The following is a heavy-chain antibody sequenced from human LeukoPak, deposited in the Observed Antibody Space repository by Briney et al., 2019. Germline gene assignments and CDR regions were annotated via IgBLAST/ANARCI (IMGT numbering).Heavy chain of an antibody. CDR2: ISAYNGNT. CDR1: GYTFTSYG. D-gene: IGHD6-19*01. Sequence: GASVKVSCKASGYTFTSYGISWVRQAPGQGLEWMGWISAYNGNTNYAQKLQGRVTMTTDTSTSTAYMELRSLRSGDTAVYYCATVAVAGDLDYWGQGTLVTVSS. V-gene: IGHV1-18*01. CDR3: ATVAVAGDLDY. J-gene: IGHJ4*02.